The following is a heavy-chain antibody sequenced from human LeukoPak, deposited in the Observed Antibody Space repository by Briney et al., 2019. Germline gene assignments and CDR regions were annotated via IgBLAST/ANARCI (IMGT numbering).Heavy chain of an antibody. CDR1: GGSIGWDY. CDR2: IYKSGST. V-gene: IGHV4-4*07. Sequence: ASETLSLTCTVSGGSIGWDYWSWIRQSAGKGLEWIGRIYKSGSTNYNPSFGRRVTMSVDTSKNQFSLHVTSVTAADTAVYYCAREEYFQDSNGYSYYFHSWGQGSLVTVSS. CDR3: AREEYFQDSNGYSYYFHS. J-gene: IGHJ4*02. D-gene: IGHD3-22*01.